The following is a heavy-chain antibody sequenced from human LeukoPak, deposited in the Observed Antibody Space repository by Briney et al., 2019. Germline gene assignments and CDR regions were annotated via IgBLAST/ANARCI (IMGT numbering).Heavy chain of an antibody. CDR3: ARDGGIVVVPAATYFDY. CDR2: ISSSSSTI. D-gene: IGHD2-2*01. V-gene: IGHV3-48*01. J-gene: IGHJ4*02. Sequence: GGSLRLSCAASGFTFSSYSMNWVRRAPGKGLEWVSYISSSSSTIYYADSVKGRFTISRDNAKNSLYLQMNSLRAEDKAVYYCARDGGIVVVPAATYFDYWGQGTLVTVSS. CDR1: GFTFSSYS.